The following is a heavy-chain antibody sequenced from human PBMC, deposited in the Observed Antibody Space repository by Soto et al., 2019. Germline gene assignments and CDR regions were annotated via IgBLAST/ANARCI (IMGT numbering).Heavy chain of an antibody. D-gene: IGHD3-22*01. V-gene: IGHV3-23*01. Sequence: EVQLLESGGGLAQPGGSLRLSCTASRLTISSVAMTWVRQAPGKGLEWVSMLRGGDGGTYYADSVTGRFTISRDSSKNTLYLQMNSLRPEDTAVYYCAKDRGDASGYPILDSWGQGTLVAVSS. CDR2: LRGGDGGT. CDR1: RLTISSVA. J-gene: IGHJ4*02. CDR3: AKDRGDASGYPILDS.